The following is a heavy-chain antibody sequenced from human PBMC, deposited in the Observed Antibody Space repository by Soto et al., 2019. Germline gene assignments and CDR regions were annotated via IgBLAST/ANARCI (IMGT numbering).Heavy chain of an antibody. CDR1: GGSISIGGYS. CDR2: IYHSGST. Sequence: SETLSLTCAVSGGSISIGGYSWSWIRQPPGKGLEWIGYIYHSGSTYYNPSLKSRVTISVDRSKNQFSLKLSSVTAADTAVYYCARGTYYYDSSGYRSDAFDIWGQGTMVTVSS. J-gene: IGHJ3*02. CDR3: ARGTYYYDSSGYRSDAFDI. V-gene: IGHV4-30-2*01. D-gene: IGHD3-22*01.